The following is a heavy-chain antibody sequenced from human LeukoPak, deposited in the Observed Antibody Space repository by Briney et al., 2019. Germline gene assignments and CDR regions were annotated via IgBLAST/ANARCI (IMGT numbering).Heavy chain of an antibody. CDR3: AKTSLGHPPYYYSMDV. D-gene: IGHD7-27*01. V-gene: IGHV3-23*01. J-gene: IGHJ6*02. Sequence: GASLRLSCAASGFIFSNYAMICVRQAPRKGLECVSAIGCSSGITLYADSVRGQFTISRDNSKNTLYLQMNSLRAEDTAVYYCAKTSLGHPPYYYSMDVWGQGTTVTVSS. CDR2: IGCSSGIT. CDR1: GFIFSNYA.